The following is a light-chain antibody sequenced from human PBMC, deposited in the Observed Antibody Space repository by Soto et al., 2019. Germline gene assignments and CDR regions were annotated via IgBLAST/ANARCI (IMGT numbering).Light chain of an antibody. Sequence: DIVTTQSPLSLPVTPGEPASISCRSSQSLLHSNGYNYLDWYLQKPGQSPQLLIYLGSNRASGVPDRFSGSGSGTDFTLKISSVEAEDVGVYYCMQALQTPWTFGQGTKV. CDR1: QSLLHSNGYNY. J-gene: IGKJ1*01. CDR3: MQALQTPWT. V-gene: IGKV2-28*01. CDR2: LGS.